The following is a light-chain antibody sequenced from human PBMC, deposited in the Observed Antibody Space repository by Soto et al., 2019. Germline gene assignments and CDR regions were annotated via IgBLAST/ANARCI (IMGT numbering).Light chain of an antibody. CDR3: QQYNNWPPLT. CDR2: GAS. V-gene: IGKV3-15*01. CDR1: QSVSSN. Sequence: EIVMTQSPATLSVSPGERATLSCRASQSVSSNLAGYQQKPGQAPRLLIYGASTRATGIPARFSGSGSGTEFTLTISSLQSEDFAFYYCQQYNNWPPLTFGGGTKVEIK. J-gene: IGKJ4*01.